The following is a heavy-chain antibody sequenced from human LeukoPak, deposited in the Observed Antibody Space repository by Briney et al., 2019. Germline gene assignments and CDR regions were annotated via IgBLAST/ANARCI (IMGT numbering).Heavy chain of an antibody. Sequence: SETLSLTCTVSGGSISSSSYYWGWIRQPPGKGLEWIGSIYYSGSTYYNPSLKSRVTISVDTSKNQFSLKLSSVTAADTAVYYCARSFGDRSGYFPQPLSFDPWGQGTLVTVSS. J-gene: IGHJ5*02. CDR2: IYYSGST. CDR3: ARSFGDRSGYFPQPLSFDP. V-gene: IGHV4-39*01. D-gene: IGHD3-22*01. CDR1: GGSISSSSYY.